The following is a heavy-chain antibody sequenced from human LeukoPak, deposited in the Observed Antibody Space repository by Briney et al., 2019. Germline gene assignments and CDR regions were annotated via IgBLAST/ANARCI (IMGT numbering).Heavy chain of an antibody. D-gene: IGHD3-10*01. CDR2: IYYSGST. Sequence: SETLSLTCTVSGGSISSYYWSWIRQPPGKGLEWIGYIYYSGSTSYNPSLKSRVTISVDTSKNQFSLKLSSVTAADTAVYYCARDRPLRGFGELSSSNWGQGTLVTVSS. V-gene: IGHV4-59*12. CDR3: ARDRPLRGFGELSSSN. J-gene: IGHJ4*02. CDR1: GGSISSYY.